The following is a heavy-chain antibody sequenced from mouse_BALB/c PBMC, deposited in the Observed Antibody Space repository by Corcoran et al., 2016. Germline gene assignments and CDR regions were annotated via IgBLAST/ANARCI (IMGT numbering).Heavy chain of an antibody. J-gene: IGHJ2*01. CDR2: INPDSSTI. V-gene: IGHV4-1*02. CDR3: ARNAHWGYFDY. D-gene: IGHD4-1*01. CDR1: GFDFSRYW. Sequence: EVKLLESGGGLVQPGGSLKLSCAASGFDFSRYWMSWVRQAPGKGLEWIGEINPDSSTINYTPSLKDKFIISRDNAKNTLYQQMSKVRSEDTALYYCARNAHWGYFDYWGQGTTLTVSS.